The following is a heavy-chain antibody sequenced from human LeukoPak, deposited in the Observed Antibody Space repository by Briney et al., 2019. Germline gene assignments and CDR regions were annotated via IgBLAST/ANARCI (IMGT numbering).Heavy chain of an antibody. CDR1: VYTFTGYY. Sequence: GASVKVSLKSSVYTFTGYYMHWVRQAPGQGLEWMGWINPNSGGTNYAQKFQGRVTMTRDTSISTAYMELSRLRSDGTAVYYCARDRDWNYGSYYCYMDVWGKGTTVTVSS. CDR2: INPNSGGT. D-gene: IGHD1-7*01. CDR3: ARDRDWNYGSYYCYMDV. V-gene: IGHV1-2*02. J-gene: IGHJ6*03.